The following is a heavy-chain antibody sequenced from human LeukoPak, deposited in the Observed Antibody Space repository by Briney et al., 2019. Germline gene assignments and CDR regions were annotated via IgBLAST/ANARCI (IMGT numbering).Heavy chain of an antibody. Sequence: QPGGSLRLSCAASGFTFSNYWIHWVRQAPGKGLVWVSRIDSDGSSTNYADSVKGRFTISRDNAKNTLYLQMNSLRVEDTAVYYCVGGGTYWGYWGQGTLVTVSS. CDR1: GFTFSNYW. CDR2: IDSDGSST. J-gene: IGHJ4*02. V-gene: IGHV3-74*01. CDR3: VGGGTYWGY. D-gene: IGHD1-26*01.